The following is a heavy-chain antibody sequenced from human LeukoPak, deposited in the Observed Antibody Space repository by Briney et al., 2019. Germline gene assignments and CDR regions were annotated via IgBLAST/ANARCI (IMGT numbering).Heavy chain of an antibody. CDR3: AKDREGYCSSSTCSLLDD. D-gene: IGHD2-2*01. J-gene: IGHJ4*02. V-gene: IGHV3-23*01. CDR1: GFTFSNFA. Sequence: GGSLRLSCAASGFTFSNFAMSWVRQAPGKGLEWLSAISGSGGSTYYADSVKGRFTISRDNSKNTLYLQMSSLRAEDTAAYYCAKDREGYCSSSTCSLLDDWGQGTLVTVSS. CDR2: ISGSGGST.